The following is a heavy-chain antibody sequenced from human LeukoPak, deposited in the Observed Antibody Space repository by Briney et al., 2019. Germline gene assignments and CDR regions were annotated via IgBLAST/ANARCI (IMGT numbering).Heavy chain of an antibody. CDR2: ISGSGGST. D-gene: IGHD6-13*01. CDR1: GFTFSSYA. J-gene: IGHJ4*02. Sequence: GGSLRLSCAASGFTFSSYAMSWVRQAPGKGLEWVSAISGSGGSTYYADSVKGRFTISRDNAKNSLYLQMNSLRAEDTAVYYCARGSGGAAAADWGQGTLVTVSS. CDR3: ARGSGGAAAAD. V-gene: IGHV3-23*01.